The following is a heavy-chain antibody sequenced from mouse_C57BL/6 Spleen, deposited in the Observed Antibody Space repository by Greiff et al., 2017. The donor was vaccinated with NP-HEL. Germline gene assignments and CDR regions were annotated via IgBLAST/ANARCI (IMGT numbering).Heavy chain of an antibody. D-gene: IGHD3-1*01. CDR2: IDPSDSYT. V-gene: IGHV1-69*01. CDR3: ATGYGDYFDY. CDR1: GYTFTSYW. Sequence: QVQLPQPGAELVMPGASVKLSCKASGYTFTSYWMHWVKQRPGQGLEWIGEIDPSDSYTNYNQKFKGKSTLTVDKSSSTAYMQLSSLTSEDSAVYYCATGYGDYFDYWGQGTTLTVSS. J-gene: IGHJ2*01.